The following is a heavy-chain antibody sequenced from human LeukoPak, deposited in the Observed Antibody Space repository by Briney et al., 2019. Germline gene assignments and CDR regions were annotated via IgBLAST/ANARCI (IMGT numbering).Heavy chain of an antibody. CDR1: GYTFTSYG. V-gene: IGHV1-18*01. Sequence: ASAKVSCKASGYTFTSYGISWVRQAPGQGLEWMGWISAYNGNTNYAQKLQGRVTMTTDTSTSTAYMELRSLRSDDTAVYYCARDGGGYSGYDSFDYWGQGTLVTVSS. CDR3: ARDGGGYSGYDSFDY. D-gene: IGHD5-12*01. J-gene: IGHJ4*02. CDR2: ISAYNGNT.